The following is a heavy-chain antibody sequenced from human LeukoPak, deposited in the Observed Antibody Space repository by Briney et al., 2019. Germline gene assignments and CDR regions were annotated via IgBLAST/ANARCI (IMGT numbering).Heavy chain of an antibody. CDR3: ARGPTVWGE. Sequence: PSETLSLTCAVYGGSFSGYYWSWIRQPPGKGLEWIGEINHSGSTTYNPSLRSRVTMSVDTSRNQFSLKLSSVTAADTAVYYCARGPTVWGEWGQGTLVTVSS. CDR1: GGSFSGYY. J-gene: IGHJ4*02. CDR2: INHSGST. D-gene: IGHD4-11*01. V-gene: IGHV4-34*01.